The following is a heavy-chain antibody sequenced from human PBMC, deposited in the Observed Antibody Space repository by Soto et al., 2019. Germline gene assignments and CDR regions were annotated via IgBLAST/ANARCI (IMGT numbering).Heavy chain of an antibody. J-gene: IGHJ3*02. CDR1: GFTFSSYA. Sequence: EVQLLESGGGLVQPGGSLRLSCAASGFTFSSYAMSWVRQAPGKGLEWVSAISGSGGSTYYADSVKGRFTISRDNSKNTLYLQMNSLRAEDTAVYYCAKDDNPTYYYDTLDAFDIWGQGTMVTVSS. CDR3: AKDDNPTYYYDTLDAFDI. CDR2: ISGSGGST. D-gene: IGHD3-22*01. V-gene: IGHV3-23*01.